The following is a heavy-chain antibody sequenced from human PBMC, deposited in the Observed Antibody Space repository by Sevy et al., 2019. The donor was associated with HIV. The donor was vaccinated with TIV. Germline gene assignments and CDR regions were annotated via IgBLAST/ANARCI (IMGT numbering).Heavy chain of an antibody. D-gene: IGHD6-19*01. J-gene: IGHJ4*02. Sequence: GGSLRLSCAASGFTFNIYCMSWVRQAPGKGLEWVANIKQHDSEKYYVDSVKGRFTISRDNAKNSLYLQMNSLRAEDTAVYYCARDMQWLEPSDYWGQGTLVTVSS. CDR2: IKQHDSEK. V-gene: IGHV3-7*01. CDR3: ARDMQWLEPSDY. CDR1: GFTFNIYC.